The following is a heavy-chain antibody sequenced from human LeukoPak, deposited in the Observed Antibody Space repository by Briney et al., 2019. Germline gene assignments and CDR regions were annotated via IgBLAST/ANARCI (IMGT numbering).Heavy chain of an antibody. Sequence: ASVTVSCKVSGYTLTELSMHWVRQAPGKGLEWMGGFYPEDGETIYAQKFQGRVTMTEDTSTDTAYMELSSLRSEDTAVYYCATDNRYSGNNSPDYWGQGTLVTVSS. V-gene: IGHV1-24*01. CDR3: ATDNRYSGNNSPDY. CDR1: GYTLTELS. J-gene: IGHJ4*02. CDR2: FYPEDGET. D-gene: IGHD1-26*01.